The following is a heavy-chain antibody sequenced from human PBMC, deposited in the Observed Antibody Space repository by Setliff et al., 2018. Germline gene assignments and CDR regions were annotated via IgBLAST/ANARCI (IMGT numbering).Heavy chain of an antibody. V-gene: IGHV4-39*07. D-gene: IGHD4-17*01. J-gene: IGHJ3*02. CDR1: GGSITSHSYY. Sequence: SETLSLTCTVSGGSITSHSYYWAWIRQPPGKGLEWTGSIYYRGSTFIYPSLRSRVTISADTSKNQFSLKLTSVTAADTAMYYCAGVYGENDLPDIWGQGTMVTVSS. CDR2: IYYRGST. CDR3: AGVYGENDLPDI.